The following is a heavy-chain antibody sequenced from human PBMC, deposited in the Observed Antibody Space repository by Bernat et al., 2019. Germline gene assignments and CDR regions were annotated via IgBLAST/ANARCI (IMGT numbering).Heavy chain of an antibody. J-gene: IGHJ4*02. CDR3: AGQGYCSGGSCYGPDY. CDR2: ISSSSSYI. Sequence: EVQLVEFGGGLVKPGGSLRLSCAASGFTFSSYSMNWVRQAPGKGLEWVSSISSSSSYIYYADSVKGRFTISRDNAKNSLYLQMNSLRAEDTAVYYCAGQGYCSGGSCYGPDYWGQGTLVTVSS. D-gene: IGHD2-15*01. V-gene: IGHV3-21*01. CDR1: GFTFSSYS.